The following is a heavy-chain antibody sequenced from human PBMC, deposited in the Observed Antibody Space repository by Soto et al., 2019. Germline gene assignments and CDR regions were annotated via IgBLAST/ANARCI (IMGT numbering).Heavy chain of an antibody. CDR2: MYPDGSR. CDR1: GFIVSGSY. D-gene: IGHD4-17*01. J-gene: IGHJ4*02. V-gene: IGHV3-53*04. Sequence: EVQLVESGGDLVQPGGSLRLSCVASGFIVSGSYMSWVRQAPGEGLEWVSVMYPDGSRHYAESVKGSFALSRQNSENTVYLQINSLRTEYTAVYYCAKDRGNYGDGGLDYWGQGTLVTVSS. CDR3: AKDRGNYGDGGLDY.